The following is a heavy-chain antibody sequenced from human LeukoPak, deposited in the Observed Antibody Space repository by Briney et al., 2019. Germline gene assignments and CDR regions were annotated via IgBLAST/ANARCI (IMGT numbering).Heavy chain of an antibody. CDR3: AGSKRYYDYVWGSYQYYFDY. J-gene: IGHJ4*02. D-gene: IGHD3-16*02. CDR1: GYTFTGYY. CDR2: INPNSCGT. V-gene: IGHV1-2*02. Sequence: ASVKVSCKASGYTFTGYYMHWVRQAPGQGLEWMGWINPNSCGTNYAQKFQGRVTMTRDTSISTAYMELSRLKSDDTAVYYCAGSKRYYDYVWGSYQYYFDYWGQGTLVTVSS.